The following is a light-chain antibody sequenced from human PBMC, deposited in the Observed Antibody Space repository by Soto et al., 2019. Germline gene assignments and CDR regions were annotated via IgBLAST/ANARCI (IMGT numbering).Light chain of an antibody. J-gene: IGKJ4*01. CDR2: RTS. CDR3: QQYGSSRFT. Sequence: EIVLTQSPGTLSLSPGDRATLSCRASQSVSSSYLAWYQQKPGQAHRILIYRTSSRATGIPDRFSGSGSGTDCTLSISRLEPEDSADYYCQQYGSSRFTFGEGTKVEIK. CDR1: QSVSSSY. V-gene: IGKV3-20*01.